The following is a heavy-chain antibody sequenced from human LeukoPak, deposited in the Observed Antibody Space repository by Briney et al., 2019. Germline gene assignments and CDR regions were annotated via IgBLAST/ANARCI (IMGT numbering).Heavy chain of an antibody. D-gene: IGHD3-22*01. J-gene: IGHJ5*02. CDR2: IYSGGST. CDR1: GFTVSSNY. CDR3: ARDKGPESGYYWVPRWFDP. Sequence: PGGSLRLSCAASGFTVSSNYMSWVRRAPGKGLEWVSVIYSGGSTHYADSVKGRFTISRDNSKNTLYLQMNSLRAEDTAVYYCARDKGPESGYYWVPRWFDPWGQGTLVTVSS. V-gene: IGHV3-53*01.